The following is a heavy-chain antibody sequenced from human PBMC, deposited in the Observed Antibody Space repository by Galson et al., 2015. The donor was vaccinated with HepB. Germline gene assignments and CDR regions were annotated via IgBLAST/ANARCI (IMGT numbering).Heavy chain of an antibody. Sequence: SLRLSCAASGFTFSSYAMSWVRQAPGKGLEWVSAISGSGGSTYYADSVKGRFTISRDNSKNTLYLQMNSLRAEDTAVYYCAKFPALEWLLYPFDYWGQGTLVTVSS. CDR3: AKFPALEWLLYPFDY. CDR1: GFTFSSYA. D-gene: IGHD3-3*01. J-gene: IGHJ4*02. CDR2: ISGSGGST. V-gene: IGHV3-23*01.